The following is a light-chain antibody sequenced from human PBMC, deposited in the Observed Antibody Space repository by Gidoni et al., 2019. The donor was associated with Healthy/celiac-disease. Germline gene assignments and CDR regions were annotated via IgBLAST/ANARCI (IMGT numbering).Light chain of an antibody. Sequence: DIQMTQSPSSLSASVGDRVTITCRASQSISSYLNWYQQKPGKAPKLLIYAASSLQSGVPSRFSGSGSGTDFTLTIGSLQPENFATYYCQQSYSTPLRFGQGTKVEIK. J-gene: IGKJ1*01. V-gene: IGKV1-39*01. CDR2: AAS. CDR1: QSISSY. CDR3: QQSYSTPLR.